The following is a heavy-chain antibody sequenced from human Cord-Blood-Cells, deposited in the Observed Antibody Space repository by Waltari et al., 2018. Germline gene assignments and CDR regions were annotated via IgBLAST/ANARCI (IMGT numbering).Heavy chain of an antibody. J-gene: IGHJ5*02. CDR3: ARGEGRTTDGNNWFDP. D-gene: IGHD1-1*01. Sequence: QVQLVQSGAEVTKPGSAVKVSCKASGGTFSSYAISWVRQAPGQGLEWMGGIIPSFGTANYAQKFPGRVTITADESTSTAYMELSSLRSEDTAVYDCARGEGRTTDGNNWFDPWGQGTLVTVSS. V-gene: IGHV1-69*01. CDR1: GGTFSSYA. CDR2: IIPSFGTA.